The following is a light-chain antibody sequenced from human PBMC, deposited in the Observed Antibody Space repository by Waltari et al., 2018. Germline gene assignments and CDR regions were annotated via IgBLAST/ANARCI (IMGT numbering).Light chain of an antibody. CDR2: DAS. CDR1: QNINKW. V-gene: IGKV1-5*01. CDR3: QQGNDFPLT. Sequence: DIQMTQSPSTLSASVGDRVTVTCRASQNINKWLAWYQQKPGKAPNLLIYDASTLQSGVPSRFSGSGSGREFTLTITSLQPEDFSTYYCQQGNDFPLTFGGGTKVEMK. J-gene: IGKJ4*01.